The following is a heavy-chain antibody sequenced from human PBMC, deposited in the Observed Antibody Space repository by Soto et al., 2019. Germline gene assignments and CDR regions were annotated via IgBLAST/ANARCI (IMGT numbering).Heavy chain of an antibody. Sequence: GASVKVSCKASGYTFTSYAMHWVRQAPGQRLEWMGWINAGNGNTKYSQKFQGSVTITRDTSASTAYMELSSLRSEDTAVYYCARVGCGGDCYDYYYYYGMDVWGQGTTVTVSS. CDR2: INAGNGNT. D-gene: IGHD2-21*02. CDR1: GYTFTSYA. J-gene: IGHJ6*02. CDR3: ARVGCGGDCYDYYYYYGMDV. V-gene: IGHV1-3*01.